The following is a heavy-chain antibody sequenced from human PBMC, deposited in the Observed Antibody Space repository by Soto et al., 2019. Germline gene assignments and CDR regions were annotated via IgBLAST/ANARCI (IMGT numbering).Heavy chain of an antibody. D-gene: IGHD3-3*01. CDR3: ARDPGLRFLEWSSYYYGMDV. CDR1: GYTFTSYG. Sequence: ASVKVSCKASGYTFTSYGISWVRQAPGQGLEWMGWIIAYNGTANYAQKLQGRVTMTADTSTSTAYMELSSLRSEDTAVYYCARDPGLRFLEWSSYYYGMDVWGQGTTVTVSS. J-gene: IGHJ6*02. CDR2: IIAYNGTA. V-gene: IGHV1-18*01.